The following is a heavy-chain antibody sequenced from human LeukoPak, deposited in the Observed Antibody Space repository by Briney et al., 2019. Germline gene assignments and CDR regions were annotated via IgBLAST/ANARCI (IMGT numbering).Heavy chain of an antibody. Sequence: SETLSLTCTVSGGSICSYYWSWIRQPPGKGLEWVGYIYYSGSTNYNPSLKSRVTISVDTSKNQFSLKLSSVTAADTAVYYCARDTHSSGWYYFDYWGQGTLVTVSS. CDR3: ARDTHSSGWYYFDY. V-gene: IGHV4-59*01. CDR1: GGSICSYY. J-gene: IGHJ4*02. D-gene: IGHD6-19*01. CDR2: IYYSGST.